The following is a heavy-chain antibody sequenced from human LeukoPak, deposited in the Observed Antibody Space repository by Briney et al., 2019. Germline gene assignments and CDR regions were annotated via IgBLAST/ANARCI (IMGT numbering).Heavy chain of an antibody. J-gene: IGHJ4*02. CDR2: ISYDGSNK. CDR3: VRVVVVAATLDY. V-gene: IGHV3-30-3*01. D-gene: IGHD2-15*01. CDR1: GFTFSSYA. Sequence: PGGSLRLSCAASGFTFSSYAMHWVRQAPGKGLEWVAVISYDGSNKYYADSVKGRFTISRDNSKNTLYLQMNSLRAEDTAVYYCVRVVVVAATLDYWGQGTLVTVSS.